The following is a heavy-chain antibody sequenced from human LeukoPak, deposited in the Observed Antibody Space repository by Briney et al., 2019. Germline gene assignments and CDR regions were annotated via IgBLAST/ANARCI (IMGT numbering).Heavy chain of an antibody. CDR3: ARGGWRPYP. CDR2: IKTDGSEK. V-gene: IGHV3-7*01. Sequence: SGGSLRLSCAASGLIYSDYSMSWVRQAPGKGLEWVANIKTDGSEKYYVDSVKGRFTISRDNAKNSLYLQMSSLRAEDTAVYYWARGGWRPYPWGQGTLVSVSS. CDR1: GLIYSDYS. D-gene: IGHD6-19*01. J-gene: IGHJ5*02.